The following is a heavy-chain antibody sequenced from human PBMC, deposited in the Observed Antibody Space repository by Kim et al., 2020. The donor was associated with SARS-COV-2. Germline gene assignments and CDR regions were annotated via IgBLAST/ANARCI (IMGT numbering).Heavy chain of an antibody. CDR1: GFTFSSHW. Sequence: GGSLRLSCAASGFTFSSHWMSWVRQAPGKGLEWVANIKQDGSEKYYVDSVKGRFTISRDNAKNSLYLQMNSLRAEDTAVYYCARLWGGYSYGEIDYWGQGTLVTVSS. CDR3: ARLWGGYSYGEIDY. D-gene: IGHD5-18*01. CDR2: IKQDGSEK. J-gene: IGHJ4*02. V-gene: IGHV3-7*01.